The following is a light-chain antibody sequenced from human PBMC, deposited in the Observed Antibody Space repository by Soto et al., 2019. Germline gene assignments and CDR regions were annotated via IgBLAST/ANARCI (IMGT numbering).Light chain of an antibody. J-gene: IGKJ2*01. CDR3: QQGRSWPLT. CDR1: QSISSE. Sequence: EIVMTQSPATLSVSPGERATLSCRASQSISSELAWYQQRPCHPPSLLIYGASTRATSVPDRFTGSGSGSDFTLTISGLQSEDFAVYYCQQGRSWPLTFGQGTRLEI. CDR2: GAS. V-gene: IGKV3-15*01.